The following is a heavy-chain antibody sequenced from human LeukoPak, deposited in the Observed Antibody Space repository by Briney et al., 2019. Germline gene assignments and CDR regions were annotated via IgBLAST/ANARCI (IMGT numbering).Heavy chain of an antibody. Sequence: ASVKVSCKASGYTFTSYGISWVRQAPGQGLEWMGWISAYNGNTNYAQKFQGRVTMTTDTSTNTAYMELRSLRSEDTAVYYCARDQGGISIYWGQGTLVTVSS. CDR2: ISAYNGNT. CDR1: GYTFTSYG. V-gene: IGHV1-18*01. CDR3: ARDQGGISIY. D-gene: IGHD6-13*01. J-gene: IGHJ4*02.